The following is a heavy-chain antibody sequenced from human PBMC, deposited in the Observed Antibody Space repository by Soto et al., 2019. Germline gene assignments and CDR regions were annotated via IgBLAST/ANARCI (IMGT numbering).Heavy chain of an antibody. CDR1: GGSISSSSYY. Sequence: SETLSLTCTVSGGSISSSSYYWGWIRQPPGKGLERIGSIYYSGSTYYNPSLESRVTISVDTCKNRFSLKLSSVTAADTAVYYCARDFIMITFGGVIGPWGGQGTLVTVSS. J-gene: IGHJ4*02. D-gene: IGHD3-16*02. CDR3: ARDFIMITFGGVIGPW. CDR2: IYYSGST. V-gene: IGHV4-39*02.